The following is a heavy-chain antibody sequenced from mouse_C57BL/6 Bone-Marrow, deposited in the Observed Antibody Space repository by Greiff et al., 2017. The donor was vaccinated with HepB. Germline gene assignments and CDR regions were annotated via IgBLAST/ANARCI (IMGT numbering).Heavy chain of an antibody. CDR2: ISDGGSYT. V-gene: IGHV5-4*03. CDR3: ARVYHGSSWDYYAMDY. J-gene: IGHJ4*01. D-gene: IGHD1-1*01. Sequence: EVKLEESGGGLVKPGGSLKLSCAASGFTFSSYAMSWVRQTPEKRLEWVATISDGGSYTYYPDNVKGRFTISRDNAKNNLYLQMSHLKSEDTAMYYCARVYHGSSWDYYAMDYWGQGTSVTVSS. CDR1: GFTFSSYA.